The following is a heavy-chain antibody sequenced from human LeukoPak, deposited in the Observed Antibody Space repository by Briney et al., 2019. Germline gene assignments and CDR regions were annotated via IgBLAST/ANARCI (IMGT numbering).Heavy chain of an antibody. CDR1: GGSISSGSYY. Sequence: PSETLSLTCTVSGGSISSGSYYWSWIRQPAGKGLEWIGYIYYSGSTNYNPSLKSRVTISVDTSKNQFSLKLSSVTAADTAMYYCARVSGYDWESFYDYWGQGSLVTVSS. V-gene: IGHV4-61*10. CDR2: IYYSGST. CDR3: ARVSGYDWESFYDY. D-gene: IGHD5-12*01. J-gene: IGHJ4*02.